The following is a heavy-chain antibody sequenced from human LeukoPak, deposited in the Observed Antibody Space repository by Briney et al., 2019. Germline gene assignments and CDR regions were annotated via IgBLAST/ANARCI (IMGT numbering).Heavy chain of an antibody. Sequence: ASVKVSCKASGYTFTSYGISWVRQAPGQGLEWMGWISAYNGNTNYAQKLQGRVTMTTDTSTSTAYMELRSLRSDDTAVYYCARRYSSSWYPYFDYWGQGTLVTVSS. J-gene: IGHJ4*02. V-gene: IGHV1-18*01. CDR1: GYTFTSYG. CDR2: ISAYNGNT. CDR3: ARRYSSSWYPYFDY. D-gene: IGHD6-13*01.